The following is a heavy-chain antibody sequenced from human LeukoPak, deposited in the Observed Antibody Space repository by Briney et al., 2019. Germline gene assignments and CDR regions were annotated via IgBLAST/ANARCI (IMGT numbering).Heavy chain of an antibody. CDR1: GYGFTSYW. CDR3: ARHIRGYSYDGYGGPDY. CDR2: IYPGDSDT. J-gene: IGHJ4*02. Sequence: GESLKISCKGSGYGFTSYWIGWVRQMPGKGLEWMGIIYPGDSDTRYSPSFQGQVTISADKSISTAYLQWSSLKASDTAMYYCARHIRGYSYDGYGGPDYWGQGTLVTVSS. D-gene: IGHD5-18*01. V-gene: IGHV5-51*01.